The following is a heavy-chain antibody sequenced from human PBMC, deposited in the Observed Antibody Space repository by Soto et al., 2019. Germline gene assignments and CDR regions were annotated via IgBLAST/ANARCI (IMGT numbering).Heavy chain of an antibody. Sequence: LVESGGGVVQPGRSLTLSCAGSGFSFESYSMHWVRQSPGKGLEWVATVSFDSKNKYYIDSVEGRFTLSRDNAKNLLYLQMNSLRHEDTAVYYCAKESVETTYSFYGMDIWGTGTTVNVSS. CDR2: VSFDSKNK. CDR3: AKESVETTYSFYGMDI. J-gene: IGHJ6*04. D-gene: IGHD4-4*01. V-gene: IGHV3-30*18. CDR1: GFSFESYS.